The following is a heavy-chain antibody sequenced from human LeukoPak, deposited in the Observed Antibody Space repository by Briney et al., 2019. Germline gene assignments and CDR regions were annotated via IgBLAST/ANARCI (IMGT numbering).Heavy chain of an antibody. D-gene: IGHD3-22*01. V-gene: IGHV3-9*01. CDR2: INWNSDSI. J-gene: IGHJ4*02. CDR3: ARALYDSSGYYGILDY. CDR1: GFTFDDYA. Sequence: GGSLRLSCAVSGFTFDDYAMHWVRHVPGKGLEWVSGINWNSDSIGHAVRGRFTISRDNAKNSLYLQMNSLGVEDTAVYYCARALYDSSGYYGILDYWGQGTLVTVSS.